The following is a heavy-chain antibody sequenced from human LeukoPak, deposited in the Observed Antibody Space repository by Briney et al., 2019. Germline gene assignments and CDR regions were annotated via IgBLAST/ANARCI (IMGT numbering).Heavy chain of an antibody. CDR3: AKGFSVLASNHYFYYYGMDV. Sequence: GGSLRLSCAASGMTFDDYAMHWVRRAPGKGLEWVSLISGDGGSTYYADSVKGRFTISRDNSKNSLYLQMTNLRTENTALYYCAKGFSVLASNHYFYYYGMDVWGQGTTVTVSS. J-gene: IGHJ6*02. CDR1: GMTFDDYA. CDR2: ISGDGGST. V-gene: IGHV3-43*02. D-gene: IGHD3-3*01.